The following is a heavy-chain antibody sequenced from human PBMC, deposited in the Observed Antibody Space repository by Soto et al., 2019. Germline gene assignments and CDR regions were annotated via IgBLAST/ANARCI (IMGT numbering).Heavy chain of an antibody. Sequence: SETLSLTCNVSGGSISSTTYYWGWIRQPPRKGLEWIGSIYYRGSTYYNPSLKSRVTMSVDTSKTQFSLKVGSVTAADTAMYYCARGTAGSSTFDYWGQGTLVTVSS. J-gene: IGHJ4*02. CDR2: IYYRGST. CDR1: GGSISSTTYY. D-gene: IGHD6-13*01. V-gene: IGHV4-39*01. CDR3: ARGTAGSSTFDY.